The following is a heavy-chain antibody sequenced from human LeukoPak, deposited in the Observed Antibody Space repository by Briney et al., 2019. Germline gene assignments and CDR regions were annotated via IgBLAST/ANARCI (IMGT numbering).Heavy chain of an antibody. CDR3: ARVGGWYRSFDI. D-gene: IGHD6-19*01. Sequence: GGSLRLSCAASGFTFSSYEMNWVRQAPGKGLEWVSYISSGGSAIYYADSVKGRFTISRDNAKNSLYLQMNSLRAEDTAVYYCARVGGWYRSFDIWGQGTMATVSS. V-gene: IGHV3-48*03. CDR2: ISSGGSAI. J-gene: IGHJ3*02. CDR1: GFTFSSYE.